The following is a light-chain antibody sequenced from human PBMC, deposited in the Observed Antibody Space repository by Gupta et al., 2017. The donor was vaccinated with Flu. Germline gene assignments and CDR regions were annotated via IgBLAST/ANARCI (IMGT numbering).Light chain of an antibody. CDR1: QSVSSN. CDR2: GAS. V-gene: IGKV3-15*01. J-gene: IGKJ4*01. CDR3: QQYKNWPPLT. Sequence: EIVMTQSPDTLSVSAGDRATLSCRASQSVSSNLAWYQQKPGQAPRLLIYGASTRATGIPGRFSGSGSGTEFTLTISSRQSEDFGVYYCQQYKNWPPLTFGGGTKVEIK.